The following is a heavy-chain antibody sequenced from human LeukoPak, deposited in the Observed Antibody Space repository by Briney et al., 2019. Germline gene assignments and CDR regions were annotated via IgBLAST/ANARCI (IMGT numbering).Heavy chain of an antibody. CDR3: ARVYYYDNSGYGKDYFDY. J-gene: IGHJ4*02. D-gene: IGHD3-22*01. V-gene: IGHV4-30-4*01. Sequence: SETLSLTCTVSGGSISSGDYYWSWIRQPPGKGLEWIGYIYYSGSAYYNPSLKSRVTISVDTSKNQFSLKLSSVTAADTAVYYCARVYYYDNSGYGKDYFDYWGQGTLVTVSS. CDR1: GGSISSGDYY. CDR2: IYYSGSA.